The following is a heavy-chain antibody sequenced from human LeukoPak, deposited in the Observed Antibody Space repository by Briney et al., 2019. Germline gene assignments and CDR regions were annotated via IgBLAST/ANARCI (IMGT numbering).Heavy chain of an antibody. D-gene: IGHD3-22*01. Sequence: PGGSLRLSCSASGFTFSRYAMHWVRQAPGKGLEYVSAISSNGGSTYYGDSVKGRFTISRDNAKNSLYLQMNSLRAEDTALYYCARKGGYYDSINYYYYGMDVWGQGTTVTVSS. V-gene: IGHV3-64*04. CDR2: ISSNGGST. J-gene: IGHJ6*02. CDR3: ARKGGYYDSINYYYYGMDV. CDR1: GFTFSRYA.